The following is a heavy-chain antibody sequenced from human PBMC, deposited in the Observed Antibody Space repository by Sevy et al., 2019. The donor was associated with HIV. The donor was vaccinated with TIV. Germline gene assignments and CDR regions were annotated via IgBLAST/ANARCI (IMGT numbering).Heavy chain of an antibody. Sequence: GGSLRLSCAASGFTFSGYGMHWVRQTPDKGLEWVAFIRYDGSSHYYADSVKGGFTIYRDNSKNTQYLQMNSLRAEDTAVYYGGEDLTLYWGKDAFHIWGQGTLVTVSS. CDR3: GEDLTLYWGKDAFHI. J-gene: IGHJ3*02. V-gene: IGHV3-30*02. CDR2: IRYDGSSH. CDR1: GFTFSGYG. D-gene: IGHD2-8*02.